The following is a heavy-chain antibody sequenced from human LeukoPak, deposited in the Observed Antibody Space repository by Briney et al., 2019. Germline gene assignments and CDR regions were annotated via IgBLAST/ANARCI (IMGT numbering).Heavy chain of an antibody. Sequence: GGSLRLSCAASGFTVSSNYMSWVRQAPGKGLEWVSVIYSGGSTYYADSVKGRFTISRDNSKNTLYLQMNSLRAEDTAVYYCASPFPYYDFWSGYYTVWGQGTTVTVSS. CDR2: IYSGGST. CDR3: ASPFPYYDFWSGYYTV. CDR1: GFTVSSNY. D-gene: IGHD3-3*01. V-gene: IGHV3-66*01. J-gene: IGHJ6*02.